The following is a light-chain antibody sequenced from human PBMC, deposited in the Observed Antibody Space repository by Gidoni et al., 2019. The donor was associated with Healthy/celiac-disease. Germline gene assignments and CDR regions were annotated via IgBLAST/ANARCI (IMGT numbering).Light chain of an antibody. Sequence: QSALTQPASVSGSPGQPITISCTGTSSDVGGYHYVSWYQQHPGKAPKLMIYEVSNRPSGVSNRFSGSKSGNTASLTISGLQAEDEADYYCSSYTSSSTLVVFGGGTKLTVL. CDR1: SSDVGGYHY. V-gene: IGLV2-14*01. CDR3: SSYTSSSTLVV. CDR2: EVS. J-gene: IGLJ2*01.